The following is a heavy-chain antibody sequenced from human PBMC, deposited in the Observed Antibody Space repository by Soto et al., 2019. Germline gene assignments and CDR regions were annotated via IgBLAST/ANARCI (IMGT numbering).Heavy chain of an antibody. CDR2: IIPNFGTA. Sequence: QVQLVQSGAEVKKPGSSVKVSCKASGGTFSSYAISWVRQAPGQGLEWMGGIIPNFGTANYAQKFQGRVTITADESTSTAYMELSSLRSEDTAVYYCARVSGYGGNSGYRYYYYGMDVWGQGTTVTVSS. CDR3: ARVSGYGGNSGYRYYYYGMDV. D-gene: IGHD5-12*01. J-gene: IGHJ6*02. CDR1: GGTFSSYA. V-gene: IGHV1-69*01.